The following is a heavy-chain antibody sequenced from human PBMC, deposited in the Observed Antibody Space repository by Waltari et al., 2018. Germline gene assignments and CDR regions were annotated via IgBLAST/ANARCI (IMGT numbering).Heavy chain of an antibody. CDR3: ARSAVAVTYWYFDL. V-gene: IGHV5-51*01. J-gene: IGHJ2*01. Sequence: EVQLVQSGAEVKKPGESLKISCKGSGYSFTSYWIGWVRQMPGTGLEWMGIIYPSDFETRNSPSFKGQVTISYDKSISTAYLQWSSLKASDTAMYYCARSAVAVTYWYFDLWGRGTLVTFSS. CDR2: IYPSDFET. CDR1: GYSFTSYW. D-gene: IGHD6-19*01.